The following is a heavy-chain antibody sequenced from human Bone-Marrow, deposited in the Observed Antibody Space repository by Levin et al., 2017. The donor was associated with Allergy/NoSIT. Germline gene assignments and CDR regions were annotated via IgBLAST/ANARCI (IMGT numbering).Heavy chain of an antibody. Sequence: QTGGSLRLSCAASGFTFSVSYMHWVRQAPGKGLEWVAIISEDGSKKYYADSVKGRFATSRDNSRNTLYLQMNSLRTEDTAVYYCAKDRSNSWTVDFWGQGTLVTVSS. J-gene: IGHJ4*02. CDR2: ISEDGSKK. CDR1: GFTFSVSY. CDR3: AKDRSNSWTVDF. D-gene: IGHD3/OR15-3a*01. V-gene: IGHV3-30*09.